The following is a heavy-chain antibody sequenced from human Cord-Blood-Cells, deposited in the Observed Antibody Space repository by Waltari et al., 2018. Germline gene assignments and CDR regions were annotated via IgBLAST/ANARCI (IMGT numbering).Heavy chain of an antibody. CDR3: ARALSGYDFDY. CDR1: GGSVSSGSYY. Sequence: QVQLQESGPGLVKPSETLSLTYTVSGGSVSSGSYYWSWIRQPPGKGLEWIGYIYYSGSTNYNPSLKSRVTISVDTSKNQFSLKLSSVTAADTAVYYCARALSGYDFDYWGQGTLVTVSS. CDR2: IYYSGST. J-gene: IGHJ4*02. V-gene: IGHV4-61*01. D-gene: IGHD5-12*01.